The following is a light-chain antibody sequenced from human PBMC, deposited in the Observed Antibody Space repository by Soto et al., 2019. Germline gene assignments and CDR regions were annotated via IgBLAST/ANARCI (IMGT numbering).Light chain of an antibody. V-gene: IGKV3-20*01. CDR3: QQYDSLPRT. J-gene: IGKJ2*01. CDR2: GAS. Sequence: EIVLTQSPCTLSLSPGDGATLSCRASQSISSSYLAWYQQKPGQATRFLIYGASSRAAGVPDRSSGSGAGTDFPISISRLEHEDFAVYFWQQYDSLPRTFGQGTKLEIK. CDR1: QSISSSY.